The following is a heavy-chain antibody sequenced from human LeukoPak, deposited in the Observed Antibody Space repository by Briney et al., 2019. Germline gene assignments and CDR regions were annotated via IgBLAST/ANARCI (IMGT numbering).Heavy chain of an antibody. J-gene: IGHJ6*03. CDR2: ISYDGSNK. D-gene: IGHD2-15*01. CDR1: GFTFSSYA. V-gene: IGHV3-30*04. Sequence: GGSLRLSCAASGFTFSSYAMHWVRQAPGKGVEGVAVISYDGSNKYYADSVKGRFTISRDNSKNTLYLQMNSLRAEDTAVYYCARGSRYCSGGSCYSNYYYYYMDVWGKGTTVTVSS. CDR3: ARGSRYCSGGSCYSNYYYYYMDV.